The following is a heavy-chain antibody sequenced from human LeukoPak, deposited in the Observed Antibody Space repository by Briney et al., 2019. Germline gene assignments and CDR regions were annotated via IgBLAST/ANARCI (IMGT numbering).Heavy chain of an antibody. CDR1: GYTFTGYY. Sequence: ASVKVSCKASGYTFTGYYMHWVRQAPGQGLEWMGWISAYNGNTNYAQKLQGRVTMTTDTSTSTAYMELRSLRSDDTAVYYCARDVAYYDSSGLLRFDYWGQGTLVTASS. CDR2: ISAYNGNT. V-gene: IGHV1-18*04. CDR3: ARDVAYYDSSGLLRFDY. D-gene: IGHD3-22*01. J-gene: IGHJ4*02.